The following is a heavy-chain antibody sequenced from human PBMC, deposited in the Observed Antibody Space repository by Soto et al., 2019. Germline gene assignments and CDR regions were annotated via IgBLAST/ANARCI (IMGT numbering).Heavy chain of an antibody. CDR3: ARTYSLDIVVVPAVMGAIDY. J-gene: IGHJ4*02. Sequence: GASVKVSCKASGYTFTSYGISWVRQAPGQGLEWMGWISAYNGNTNYAQRLQGRVTMTTDTSTSTAYMELRSLRSDDTAVYYCARTYSLDIVVVPAVMGAIDYWGQGTLVTVSS. V-gene: IGHV1-18*01. CDR1: GYTFTSYG. D-gene: IGHD2-2*03. CDR2: ISAYNGNT.